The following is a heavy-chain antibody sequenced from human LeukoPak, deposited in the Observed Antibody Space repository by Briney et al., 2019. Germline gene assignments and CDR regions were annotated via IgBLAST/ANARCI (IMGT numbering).Heavy chain of an antibody. D-gene: IGHD3-10*01. J-gene: IGHJ3*02. CDR1: GGSFSGYY. CDR2: INHSGST. CDR3: ARGRGTRWFGGLLSAFDI. Sequence: PSETLSLTCAVYGGSFSGYYWSWIRQPPGKGLEWIGEINHSGSTNYNPSLKSRVTISVDTSKNQFSLKLSSVTAADTAVYYCARGRGTRWFGGLLSAFDIWGQGTMVTVSS. V-gene: IGHV4-34*01.